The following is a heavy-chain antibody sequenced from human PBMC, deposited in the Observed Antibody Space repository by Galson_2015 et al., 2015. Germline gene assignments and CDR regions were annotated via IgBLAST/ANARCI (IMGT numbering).Heavy chain of an antibody. V-gene: IGHV3-73*01. J-gene: IGHJ4*02. Sequence: LRLSCAASGFILSDSIVHWVRQTSGKGLEWIGYTHNKANRYATVYSASMKGRFTISRDDAKNTAYLQMNSLKTEDTAVYYCTPGDTAMVIGDYWGQGTLVTVSS. CDR2: THNKANRYAT. CDR1: GFILSDSI. D-gene: IGHD5-18*01. CDR3: TPGDTAMVIGDY.